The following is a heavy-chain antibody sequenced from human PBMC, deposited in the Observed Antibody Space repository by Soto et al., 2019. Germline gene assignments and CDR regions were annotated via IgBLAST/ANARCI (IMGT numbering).Heavy chain of an antibody. J-gene: IGHJ3*02. CDR3: ARVERGTATPVVDAFDM. CDR1: GGSISSGRYY. Sequence: QVQLQQWGAGLLKPSETLSLTCAVYGGSISSGRYYWSWIRQPPGMGLEWIGEMSHSGGTHFNPSLKSRVTISVDTSKNQFSLKMSSVTAADTALYYCARVERGTATPVVDAFDMWGPGAMVTVSS. V-gene: IGHV4-34*01. CDR2: MSHSGGT. D-gene: IGHD2-21*02.